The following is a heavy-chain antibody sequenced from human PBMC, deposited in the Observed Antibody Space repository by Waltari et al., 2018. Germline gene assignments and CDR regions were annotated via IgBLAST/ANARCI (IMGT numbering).Heavy chain of an antibody. J-gene: IGHJ3*01. CDR3: ATALGDSSSASRPFDF. D-gene: IGHD6-19*01. CDR2: VDPEDGET. V-gene: IGHV1-69-2*01. CDR1: GYTFSDYS. Sequence: VQLLQSGAELKEPGTTVRISCKVSGYTFSDYSIHWVQQAPGKGLRWMGLVDPEDGETIYADNFQGRVTISADTSTDTAFMELSSLRSEDTAVFYCATALGDSSSASRPFDFWGQGTMITVSP.